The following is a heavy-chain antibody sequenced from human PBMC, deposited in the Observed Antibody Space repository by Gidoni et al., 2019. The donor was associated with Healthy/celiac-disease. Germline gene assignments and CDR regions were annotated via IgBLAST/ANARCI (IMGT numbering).Heavy chain of an antibody. J-gene: IGHJ4*02. V-gene: IGHV4-61*02. CDR2: IYTSGST. Sequence: QVQLQESGPGLVKPSQTLSLTCTVSGGSISSGSYYWSWIRQPAGKGLEWIGRIYTSGSTTYTPSLKSRVTMSVDTSKNQFSLKLSSVTAADTAVYYCAREGAGAPGDYWGQGTLVTVSS. D-gene: IGHD1-26*01. CDR3: AREGAGAPGDY. CDR1: GGSISSGSYY.